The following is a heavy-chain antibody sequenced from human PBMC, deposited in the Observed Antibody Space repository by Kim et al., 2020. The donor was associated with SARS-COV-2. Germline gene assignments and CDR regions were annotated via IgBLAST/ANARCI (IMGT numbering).Heavy chain of an antibody. CDR1: GGSFSGYY. Sequence: SETLSLTCAVYGGSFSGYYWSWIRQPPGKGLEWIGEINHSGSTNYNPSLKSRVTISVDTSKNQFSLKLSSVTAADTAVYYCARVGRQQLFPSYYYGMDVWGQGTTVTVSS. CDR3: ARVGRQQLFPSYYYGMDV. J-gene: IGHJ6*02. V-gene: IGHV4-34*01. D-gene: IGHD6-13*01. CDR2: INHSGST.